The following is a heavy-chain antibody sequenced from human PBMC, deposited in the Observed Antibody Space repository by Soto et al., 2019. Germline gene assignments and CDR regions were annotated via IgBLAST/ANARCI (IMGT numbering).Heavy chain of an antibody. Sequence: PGESLKISCKGSGYSFTSYLIRCVRQMPGKGLEWMVRIDPSDSYTNYSPSFQGHVTISADKTISTAYLQWSSLKASDTAMYYCACHIAAAGIYYYGLDVWGQGTTVNVSS. D-gene: IGHD6-13*01. CDR2: IDPSDSYT. V-gene: IGHV5-10-1*01. CDR1: GYSFTSYL. J-gene: IGHJ6*02. CDR3: ACHIAAAGIYYYGLDV.